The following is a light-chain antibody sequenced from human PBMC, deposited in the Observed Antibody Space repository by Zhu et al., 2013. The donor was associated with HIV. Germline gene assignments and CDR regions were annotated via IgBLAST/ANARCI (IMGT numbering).Light chain of an antibody. CDR1: KLGDKY. V-gene: IGLV3-1*01. J-gene: IGLJ2*01. CDR2: QDS. Sequence: SYELTQPPSVSVSPGQTASITCSGDKLGDKYACWYQQKPGQSPVLVIFQDSQRPSGIPERFSGSNSGNTATLTISGTQAMDEADYYCQAWDSGTVVFGGGTKLTVL. CDR3: QAWDSGTVV.